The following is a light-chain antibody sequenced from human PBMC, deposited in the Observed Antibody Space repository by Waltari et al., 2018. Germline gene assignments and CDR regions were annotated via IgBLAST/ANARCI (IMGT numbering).Light chain of an antibody. J-gene: IGLJ2*01. CDR2: RNT. CDR1: ELADKY. Sequence: GDELADKYIYWFQQKSGQAPVVVIRRNTGRPSGIPERFSASDSGTTGTLVISGVQAEDEAEYYCQSADDSGDHVLFGGGTKLTVL. CDR3: QSADDSGDHVL. V-gene: IGLV3-25*03.